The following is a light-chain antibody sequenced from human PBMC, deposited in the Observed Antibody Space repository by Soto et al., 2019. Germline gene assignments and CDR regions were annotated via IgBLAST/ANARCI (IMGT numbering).Light chain of an antibody. CDR3: QQCHRYLT. CDR2: GAS. V-gene: IGKV1-5*01. Sequence: TQSPSTLSASVGDRVTITCRASESMSNCLAWYQQKPGKAPKLLISGASSLQSGVPSRFSGSASGTEFTLTISSLQPDDIATYYCQQCHRYLTFGQGTKVDIK. CDR1: ESMSNC. J-gene: IGKJ1*01.